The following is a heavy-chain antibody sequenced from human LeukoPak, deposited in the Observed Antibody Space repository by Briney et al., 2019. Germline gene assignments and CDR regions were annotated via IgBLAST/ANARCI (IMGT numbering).Heavy chain of an antibody. CDR2: ISGSGGST. CDR3: AKEHYDYVWGSYRFESFDY. D-gene: IGHD3-16*02. J-gene: IGHJ4*02. CDR1: GFTFSSYA. Sequence: GGSLRLSCAASGFTFSSYAMSWVRQAPGKGLEWVSAISGSGGSTYYADSVKGRFTISIDNSKNTLYLQMNSLRAEETAVYYCAKEHYDYVWGSYRFESFDYWGQGTLVTVSS. V-gene: IGHV3-23*01.